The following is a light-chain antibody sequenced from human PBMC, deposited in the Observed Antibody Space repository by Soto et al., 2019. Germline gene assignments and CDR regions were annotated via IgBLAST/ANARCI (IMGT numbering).Light chain of an antibody. CDR2: DVF. CDR3: QQYDQLPIT. J-gene: IGKJ4*01. Sequence: DISMTQSASSLPASVGDTVTISCQASQDISKYLNWFQQKPGKAPKLLIYDVFNVETGVPSRFSGRGSGTDFTLIISNLQPEDFATYYCQQYDQLPITFGGGTKVDI. CDR1: QDISKY. V-gene: IGKV1-33*01.